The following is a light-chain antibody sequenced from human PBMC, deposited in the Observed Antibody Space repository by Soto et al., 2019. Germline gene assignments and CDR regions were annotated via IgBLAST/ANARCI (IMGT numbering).Light chain of an antibody. J-gene: IGLJ2*01. CDR3: SSFTSTNTVL. CDR2: NVS. V-gene: IGLV2-14*01. Sequence: QSALTQPASVSGSPGQSITISCTGTSSDVGGYNYVSWYQQHPGKAPKLMIYNVSNRPSGVSNRFSGSKSGKTASLTISGLQAEDEGHYYCSSFTSTNTVLFGGGTKLTVL. CDR1: SSDVGGYNY.